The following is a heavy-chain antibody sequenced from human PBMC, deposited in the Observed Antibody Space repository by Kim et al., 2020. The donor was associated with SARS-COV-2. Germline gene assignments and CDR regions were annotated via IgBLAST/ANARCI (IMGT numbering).Heavy chain of an antibody. Sequence: SVKDRFTISRDNAKNSLYLQMNSLRAEDTAVYYCARDKEHKWLRLRGFDYWGQGTLVTVSS. J-gene: IGHJ4*02. D-gene: IGHD5-12*01. V-gene: IGHV3-21*01. CDR3: ARDKEHKWLRLRGFDY.